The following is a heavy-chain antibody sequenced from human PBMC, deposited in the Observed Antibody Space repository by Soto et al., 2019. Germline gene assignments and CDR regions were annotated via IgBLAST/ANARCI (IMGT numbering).Heavy chain of an antibody. CDR1: GFTFSTYW. CDR2: VKHDGSEK. CDR3: ARGSHFFDY. V-gene: IGHV3-7*01. J-gene: IGHJ4*02. Sequence: LRLSCAASGFTFSTYWMSWVRQAPGKGLEWVATVKHDGSEKYFMDSVKGRFTISRDNAKKSLYLQMNSLRAEDTAVYYCARGSHFFDYWGQGALVTVSS.